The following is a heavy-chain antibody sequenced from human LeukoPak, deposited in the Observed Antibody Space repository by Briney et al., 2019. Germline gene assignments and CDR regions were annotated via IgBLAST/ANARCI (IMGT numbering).Heavy chain of an antibody. Sequence: GGSLRLSCAASGFAFSSYSMNWVRQAPGKGLEWVSSISSSSSYIYYADSVKGRFTISRDNAKNSLYLQMNSLRAEDTAVYYCARVGAAGAGNWGQGTLVTVSS. V-gene: IGHV3-21*01. CDR1: GFAFSSYS. CDR2: ISSSSSYI. D-gene: IGHD6-13*01. J-gene: IGHJ4*02. CDR3: ARVGAAGAGN.